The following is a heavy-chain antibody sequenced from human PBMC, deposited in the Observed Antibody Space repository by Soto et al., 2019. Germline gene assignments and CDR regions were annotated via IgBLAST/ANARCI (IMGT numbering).Heavy chain of an antibody. CDR3: ARDFDRTPGIY. D-gene: IGHD1-26*01. CDR2: IKQDGSEE. CDR1: GFSFSSYW. V-gene: IGHV3-7*04. J-gene: IGHJ4*02. Sequence: EVQLVQSGGGVVQPGESLRLSCAASGFSFSSYWMSWVRQAPGKGLEWLASIKQDGSEEYSADSVKGRFTISRDSAKTSLYLQMNSLGAEDTAVYYCARDFDRTPGIYLGQGTLVTVSS.